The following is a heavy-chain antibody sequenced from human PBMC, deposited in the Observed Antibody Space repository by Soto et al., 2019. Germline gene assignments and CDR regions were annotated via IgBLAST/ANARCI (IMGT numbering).Heavy chain of an antibody. J-gene: IGHJ5*02. Sequence: ASVKVSCKASGYTFTSYDINWLRQATGQGLEWMGWMNPNSGNTGYAQKFQGRVTMTRNTSISTAYMELSSLRSEDTAVYYCAGGLNTMVRGVIIRWFDPWGQGTLVTVSS. CDR1: GYTFTSYD. V-gene: IGHV1-8*01. CDR3: AGGLNTMVRGVIIRWFDP. CDR2: MNPNSGNT. D-gene: IGHD3-10*01.